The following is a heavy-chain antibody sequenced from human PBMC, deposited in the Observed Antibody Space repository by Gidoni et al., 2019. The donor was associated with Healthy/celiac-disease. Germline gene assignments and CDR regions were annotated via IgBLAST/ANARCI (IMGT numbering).Heavy chain of an antibody. J-gene: IGHJ3*02. CDR2: ISSSGSTI. D-gene: IGHD3-10*01. Sequence: QAPGKGLEWVSYISSSGSTIYYADSVKGRFTISRDNAKNSLYLQMNSLRAEDTAVYYCARDSITMVRGADAFDIWGQGTMVTVSS. V-gene: IGHV3-11*01. CDR3: ARDSITMVRGADAFDI.